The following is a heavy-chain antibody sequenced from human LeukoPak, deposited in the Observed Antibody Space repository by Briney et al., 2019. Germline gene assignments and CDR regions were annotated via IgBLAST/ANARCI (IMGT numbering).Heavy chain of an antibody. D-gene: IGHD6-19*01. CDR1: GYTFTRYY. J-gene: IGHJ4*02. CDR3: AREWRSDGWYALYLDY. V-gene: IGHV1-2*02. CDR2: INPNSGGT. Sequence: ASVKVSCKTSGYTFTRYYMHWVRQAPGQGLEWMGWINPNSGGTNYAQKFQGRVTMTRDTSISTAYMELSRLRSDDTAVYYCAREWRSDGWYALYLDYWGQGTLVTVSS.